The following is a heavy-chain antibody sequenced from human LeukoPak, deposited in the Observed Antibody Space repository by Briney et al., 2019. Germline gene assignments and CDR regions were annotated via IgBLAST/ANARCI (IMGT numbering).Heavy chain of an antibody. V-gene: IGHV3-23*01. D-gene: IGHD3-22*01. J-gene: IGHJ4*02. Sequence: GGSLRLSCAVSGITLSNYGMSWVRQAPGKGLEWVAGISGSGGGTNYADSVKGRFTVSRDNPKNTLYLQMNSLRAEDMAFYFCAKRGVVIRVILVGFHKEAYYFDSWGQGALVTVSS. CDR1: GITLSNYG. CDR3: AKRGVVIRVILVGFHKEAYYFDS. CDR2: ISGSGGGT.